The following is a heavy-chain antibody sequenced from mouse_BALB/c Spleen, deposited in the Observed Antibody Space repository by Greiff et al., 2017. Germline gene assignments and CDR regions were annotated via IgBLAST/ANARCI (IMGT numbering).Heavy chain of an antibody. V-gene: IGHV2-9*02. J-gene: IGHJ4*01. CDR3: AREYGNYEGAMDY. Sequence: VQLVESGPGLVAPSQSLSITCTVSGFSLTSYGVHWVRQPPGKGLEWLGVIWAGGSTNYNSALMSRLSISKDNSKSQVFLKMNSLQTDDTAMYYCAREYGNYEGAMDYWGQGTSVTVSS. D-gene: IGHD2-10*02. CDR1: GFSLTSYG. CDR2: IWAGGST.